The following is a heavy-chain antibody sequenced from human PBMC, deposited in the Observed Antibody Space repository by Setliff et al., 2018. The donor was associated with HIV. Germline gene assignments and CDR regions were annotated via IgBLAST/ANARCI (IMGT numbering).Heavy chain of an antibody. CDR3: ARQDIPTVYYRFDY. CDR1: GYKFTGHH. J-gene: IGHJ4*02. Sequence: ASVKVSCKASGYKFTGHHIQWMRQAPGQGLEWMGRINPNMGDTQYAQKFQGRIIMTRDTSINTVYMELSSLTSDDTALYYCARQDIPTVYYRFDYWGQGTQVTVSS. D-gene: IGHD3-9*01. V-gene: IGHV1-2*06. CDR2: INPNMGDT.